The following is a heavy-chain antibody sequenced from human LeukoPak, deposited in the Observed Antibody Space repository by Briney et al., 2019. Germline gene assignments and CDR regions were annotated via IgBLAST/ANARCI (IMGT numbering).Heavy chain of an antibody. J-gene: IGHJ5*02. Sequence: SETLSLTCAVYGGSFSGYYWSWIRQPPGKGLEWIGEINHSGSTNYNPSLKSRVTISVDTSKNQFSLKLSSVTAADTAVYYCARPSGKFIAVGGIDPWGQGTLVTVSS. CDR3: ARPSGKFIAVGGIDP. CDR1: GGSFSGYY. D-gene: IGHD6-19*01. CDR2: INHSGST. V-gene: IGHV4-34*01.